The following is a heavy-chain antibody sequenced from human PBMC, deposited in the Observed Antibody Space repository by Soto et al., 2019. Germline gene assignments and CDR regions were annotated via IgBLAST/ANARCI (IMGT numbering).Heavy chain of an antibody. J-gene: IGHJ4*02. CDR1: GCTFRNYA. D-gene: IGHD1-7*01. Sequence: PGGSQRLSCAAAGCTFRNYAMSWVRQTPGRGLEGVSNISSSGGTIYYADSVKGRFTISRDNAKNSLYLQMNSLRAEDTAVYYCARATGTSIRFDYWGQGTLVTVSS. CDR3: ARATGTSIRFDY. CDR2: ISSSGGTI. V-gene: IGHV3-11*01.